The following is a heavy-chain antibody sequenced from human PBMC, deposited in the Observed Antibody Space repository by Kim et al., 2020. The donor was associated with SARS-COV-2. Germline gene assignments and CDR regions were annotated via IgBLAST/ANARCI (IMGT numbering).Heavy chain of an antibody. D-gene: IGHD3-10*01. V-gene: IGHV4-34*01. J-gene: IGHJ6*02. Sequence: RVTISVDTSKNQFSLKLSSVTAADTAVYYCARGGVVRGGSDYYYYGMDVWGQGTTVTVSS. CDR3: ARGGVVRGGSDYYYYGMDV.